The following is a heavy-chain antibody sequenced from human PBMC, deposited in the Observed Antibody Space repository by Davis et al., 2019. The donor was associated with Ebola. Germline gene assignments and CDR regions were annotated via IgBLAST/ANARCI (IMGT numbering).Heavy chain of an antibody. CDR1: RYIFRDYF. J-gene: IGHJ4*02. D-gene: IGHD1-20*01. Sequence: SVTVSRMASRYIFRDYFIHWVRQVPGQGLEWMGRLNPNSGGRNYAQKFQDRVTMTSDTSINTAYMELSRLGSDDTAVYYCARLDRYNWQYGLDFWGQGTLVPVSS. CDR2: LNPNSGGR. V-gene: IGHV1-2*06. CDR3: ARLDRYNWQYGLDF.